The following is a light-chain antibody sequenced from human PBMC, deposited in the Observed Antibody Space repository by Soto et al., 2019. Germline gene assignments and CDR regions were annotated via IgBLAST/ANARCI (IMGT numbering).Light chain of an antibody. Sequence: QSVLTQPPSASGTAGQVVTISCSGGDSNIGSNSVYWYQHLPRMAPKLLIYYNNQRPSGVPDRFSGSRSGTSASLAIVGLRSEDEAVYYCAAWDASLSACVFGNGTKLTDL. J-gene: IGLJ1*01. V-gene: IGLV1-47*02. CDR1: DSNIGSNS. CDR3: AAWDASLSACV. CDR2: YNN.